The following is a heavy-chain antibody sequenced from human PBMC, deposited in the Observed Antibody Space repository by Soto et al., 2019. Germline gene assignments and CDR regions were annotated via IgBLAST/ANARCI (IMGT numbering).Heavy chain of an antibody. D-gene: IGHD3-16*02. J-gene: IGHJ4*02. CDR2: IYYSGST. V-gene: IGHV4-31*03. CDR1: GGSISSGGYY. CDR3: ARANLYDYVWGSYRPSPLFDY. Sequence: QVQLQESGPGLVKPSQTLSLTCTVSGGSISSGGYYWSWIRQHPGKGLEWIGYIYYSGSTYYNPSLKRRVTISVDTSKNQFSLKLSSVTAADTAVYYCARANLYDYVWGSYRPSPLFDYWGQGTLVTVSS.